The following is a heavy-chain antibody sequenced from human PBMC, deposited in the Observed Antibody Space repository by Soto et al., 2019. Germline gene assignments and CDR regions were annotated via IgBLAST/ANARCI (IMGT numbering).Heavy chain of an antibody. Sequence: PGGSLRLSCAASGFTFSSYWMSLVRQAPGKGLEWVANIKQDGSEKYYVDSVKGRFTISRDNAKNSLYLQMNSLRAEDTAVYYCARDPNYSSSLKPLDYWGQGTLVTVSS. V-gene: IGHV3-7*03. J-gene: IGHJ4*02. D-gene: IGHD6-6*01. CDR2: IKQDGSEK. CDR3: ARDPNYSSSLKPLDY. CDR1: GFTFSSYW.